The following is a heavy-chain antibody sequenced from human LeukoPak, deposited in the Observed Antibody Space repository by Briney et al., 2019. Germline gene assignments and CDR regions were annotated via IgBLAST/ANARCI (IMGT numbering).Heavy chain of an antibody. V-gene: IGHV4-34*01. CDR1: GGSFSGYY. Sequence: NPSETLSLTCAVYGGSFSGYYWSWIRQPPGKGLEWIGEINHSGSTNYNPSLKSRVTISVDTSKNQFSLKLSSVTAADTAVYYCASDYGSGNYYVKFDYWGQGTLVTVSS. D-gene: IGHD3-10*01. CDR3: ASDYGSGNYYVKFDY. CDR2: INHSGST. J-gene: IGHJ4*02.